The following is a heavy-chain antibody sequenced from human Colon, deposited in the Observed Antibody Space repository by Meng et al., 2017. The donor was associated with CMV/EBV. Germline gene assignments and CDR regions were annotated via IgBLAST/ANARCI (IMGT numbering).Heavy chain of an antibody. J-gene: IGHJ6*02. CDR2: VIPITDIT. D-gene: IGHD1-26*01. Sequence: SVQVSCKASGGTFTSYTFSWVRQATGQGLEWMGRVIPITDITNYAQKFQGRLTITADNSTKTAFMELSSLRSEDTAVYYCARAARSGSHAVFYSLDLWGQGTTVTVSS. CDR1: GGTFTSYT. V-gene: IGHV1-69*02. CDR3: ARAARSGSHAVFYSLDL.